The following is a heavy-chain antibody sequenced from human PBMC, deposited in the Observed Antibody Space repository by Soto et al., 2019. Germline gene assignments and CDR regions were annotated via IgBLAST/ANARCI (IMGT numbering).Heavy chain of an antibody. CDR1: CGSISSYY. Sequence: PSDTLSLTCTVSCGSISSYYCSWILQPPWKGLEWIGYIYYSGSTNYNPSLKSRVTISVDTSKNQFSLKLSSVTAADTAVYYCARQQWLVLNAFDIWGQGTMVTVSS. CDR2: IYYSGST. J-gene: IGHJ3*02. V-gene: IGHV4-59*07. D-gene: IGHD6-19*01. CDR3: ARQQWLVLNAFDI.